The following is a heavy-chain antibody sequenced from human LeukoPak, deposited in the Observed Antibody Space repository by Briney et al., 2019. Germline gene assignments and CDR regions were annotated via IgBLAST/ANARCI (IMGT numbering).Heavy chain of an antibody. CDR2: ISYDGSNK. D-gene: IGHD2-15*01. J-gene: IGHJ4*02. CDR3: AKDRSQGRGYCSGGSCKAHPYFDY. Sequence: GGSLRLSCAASGFTFSSYGMHWVRQAPGKGLGWVAVISYDGSNKYYADSVKGRFTISRDNSKNTLYLQMNSLRAEDTAVYYCAKDRSQGRGYCSGGSCKAHPYFDYWGKGTLVTVSS. CDR1: GFTFSSYG. V-gene: IGHV3-30*18.